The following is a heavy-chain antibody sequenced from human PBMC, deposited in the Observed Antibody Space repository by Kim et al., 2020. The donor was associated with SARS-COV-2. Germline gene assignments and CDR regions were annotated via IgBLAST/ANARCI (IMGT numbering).Heavy chain of an antibody. CDR3: ARAYCGGDCWIYYYYYMDV. D-gene: IGHD2-21*02. CDR1: GGSISSGGYY. CDR2: IYYSGST. Sequence: SETLSLTCTVSGGSISSGGYYWSWIRQHPGKGLEWIGYIYYSGSTYYNPSLKSRVTISVDTSKNQFSLKLSSVTAADTAVYYCARAYCGGDCWIYYYYYMDVWGKGTTVTVSS. J-gene: IGHJ6*03. V-gene: IGHV4-31*03.